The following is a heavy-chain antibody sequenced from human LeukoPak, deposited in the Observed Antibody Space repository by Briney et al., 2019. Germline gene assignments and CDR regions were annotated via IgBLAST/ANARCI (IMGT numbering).Heavy chain of an antibody. J-gene: IGHJ4*02. V-gene: IGHV4-30-4*08. CDR1: GGSINNGDYY. D-gene: IGHD3-10*01. Sequence: PSETLSLTCTVSGGSINNGDYYCSWIRQPPGKGLEWIGYISYSGSTYYNPSLKSRVTISVDTSKNQFSLKLRSVTAADTAVYYCVRAGFGIDFWGQGTLVTVSS. CDR3: VRAGFGIDF. CDR2: ISYSGST.